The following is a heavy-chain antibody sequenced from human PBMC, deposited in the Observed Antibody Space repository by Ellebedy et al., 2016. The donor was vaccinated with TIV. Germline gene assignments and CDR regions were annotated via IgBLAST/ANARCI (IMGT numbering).Heavy chain of an antibody. D-gene: IGHD2-15*01. V-gene: IGHV1-8*01. CDR2: MNPNSGNT. CDR3: ARGEGYCSGGSCYDY. CDR1: GYTFTSYD. Sequence: ASVKVSXXASGYTFTSYDINWVRQATGQGLEWMGWMNPNSGNTGYAQKFQGRVTMTRNTSISTAYMELSSLRSEDTAVYYCARGEGYCSGGSCYDYWGQGTLVTVSS. J-gene: IGHJ4*02.